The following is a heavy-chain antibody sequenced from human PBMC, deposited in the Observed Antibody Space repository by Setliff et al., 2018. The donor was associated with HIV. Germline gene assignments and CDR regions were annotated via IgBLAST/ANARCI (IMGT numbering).Heavy chain of an antibody. V-gene: IGHV3-49*04. J-gene: IGHJ4*02. CDR3: TRRPYYDGDF. CDR1: GFTFGDYA. D-gene: IGHD3-22*01. Sequence: GGSLRLSCTASGFTFGDYAMSWVRQAPGKGLEWVGVVRSKAYGGTTEYAASVKGRFTISRDDSKSIAYLQMNSLKTEDTAVYYCTRRPYYDGDFWGQGTLVTVSS. CDR2: VRSKAYGGTT.